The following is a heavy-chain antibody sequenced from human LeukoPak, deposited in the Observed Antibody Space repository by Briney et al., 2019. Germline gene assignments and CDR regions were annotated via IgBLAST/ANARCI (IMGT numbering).Heavy chain of an antibody. CDR1: GGSISSGGYY. Sequence: SETLSVTCTVSGGSISSGGYYWSWIRQHPGKGLEWIGYIYYSGSTYYNPSLKSRVTISVDTSKNQFSLKLSSVTAADTAVYYCARDYYDSSGEALGAFDIWGQGTMVTVSS. CDR3: ARDYYDSSGEALGAFDI. D-gene: IGHD3-22*01. V-gene: IGHV4-31*03. J-gene: IGHJ3*02. CDR2: IYYSGST.